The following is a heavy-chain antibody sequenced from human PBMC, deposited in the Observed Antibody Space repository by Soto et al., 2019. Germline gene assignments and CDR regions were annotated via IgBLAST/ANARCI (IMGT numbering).Heavy chain of an antibody. CDR2: ISSSSSYI. V-gene: IGHV3-21*01. Sequence: GGSLRLSCAASGFTFSSYSMNWVRQAPGKGLEWVSSISSSSSYIYYADSVKGRFTISRDNAKNSLYLQMNSLRAEDTAVYYCARRGEYSYGTYYGMDVCGQGTTVTVS. CDR1: GFTFSSYS. J-gene: IGHJ6*02. CDR3: ARRGEYSYGTYYGMDV. D-gene: IGHD5-18*01.